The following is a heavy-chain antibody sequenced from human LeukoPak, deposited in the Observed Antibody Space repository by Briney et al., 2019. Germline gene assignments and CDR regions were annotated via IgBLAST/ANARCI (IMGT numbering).Heavy chain of an antibody. CDR1: GFTFSSYS. D-gene: IGHD6-13*01. V-gene: IGHV3-21*04. CDR3: ARDRGSSWYEEYFDY. J-gene: IGHJ4*02. Sequence: GGSLRLSCAASGFTFSSYSMNWVRQAPGKGLEWVSSISSSSSYIYYADSVKGRFTISRDNAKNSLYLQMNSLRAEDTAVYYCARDRGSSWYEEYFDYWGQGTLDTVSS. CDR2: ISSSSSYI.